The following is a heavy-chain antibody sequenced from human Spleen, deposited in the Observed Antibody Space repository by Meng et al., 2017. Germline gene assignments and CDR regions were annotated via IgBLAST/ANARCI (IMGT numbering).Heavy chain of an antibody. Sequence: QVQPVQSGPEVKKPRAPVKISCTAPDYTFTGYGVSWVRQAPGQGLEWMAWLGAHDGDTSHAPKFQGRVTVSADRPTATAYMELRSLRSDDTAVYYCARGTPGRSYSDYWGQGTLVTVSS. CDR2: LGAHDGDT. J-gene: IGHJ4*02. D-gene: IGHD3-10*01. CDR3: ARGTPGRSYSDY. CDR1: DYTFTGYG. V-gene: IGHV1-18*01.